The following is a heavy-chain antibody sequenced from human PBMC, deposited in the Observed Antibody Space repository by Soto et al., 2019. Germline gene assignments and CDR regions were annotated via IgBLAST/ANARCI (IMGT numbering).Heavy chain of an antibody. CDR2: IYYSGST. CDR1: GGSISSSSYY. D-gene: IGHD3-10*01. J-gene: IGHJ6*02. CDR3: ARQQFGAAGGGYYYGMDV. Sequence: SETLSLTCTVSGGSISSSSYYWGWIRQPPGKGLEWIGSIYYSGSTYYNPSLKSRVTISVDTSKNQFSLKLSSVTAADTAVYYCARQQFGAAGGGYYYGMDVWGQGTTVTVSS. V-gene: IGHV4-39*01.